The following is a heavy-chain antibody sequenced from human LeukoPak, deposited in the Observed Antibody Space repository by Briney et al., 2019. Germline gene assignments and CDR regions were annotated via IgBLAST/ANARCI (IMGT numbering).Heavy chain of an antibody. J-gene: IGHJ4*02. V-gene: IGHV4-39*01. D-gene: IGHD5-24*01. CDR3: VRMSNELPDY. CDR2: IYHSGST. CDR1: GGSISSNSYR. Sequence: SETLSLTCTVSGGSISSNSYRWGWIRQPPGKGLEWIGTIYHSGSTYYNPSLESRVTISVDTSKNQFSLRLSSVTAADTALYYCVRMSNELPDYWGQGTLVTFSS.